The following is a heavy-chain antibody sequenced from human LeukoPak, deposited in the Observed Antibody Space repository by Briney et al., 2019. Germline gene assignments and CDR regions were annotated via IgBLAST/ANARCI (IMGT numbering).Heavy chain of an antibody. D-gene: IGHD2-2*01. CDR1: GGTFSSYA. Sequence: ASVKVSCKASGGTFSSYAISWVRQVPGQGLEWMGGIIPIFGTANYAQKFQGRVTITADESTSTAYMELSSLRSEDTAVYYCARPYCSSTSCYRFHWFDPWGQGTLVTVSS. V-gene: IGHV1-69*01. J-gene: IGHJ5*02. CDR2: IIPIFGTA. CDR3: ARPYCSSTSCYRFHWFDP.